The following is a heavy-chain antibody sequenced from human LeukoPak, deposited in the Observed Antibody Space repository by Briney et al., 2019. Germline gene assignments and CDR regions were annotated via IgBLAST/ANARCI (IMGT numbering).Heavy chain of an antibody. CDR1: GGSISSGGYY. D-gene: IGHD4-17*01. J-gene: IGHJ4*02. CDR2: IYYSGST. V-gene: IGHV4-31*03. CDR3: ARATVPTGFDY. Sequence: SEALSLTCTVSGGSISSGGYYWSWIRQHPGKGLEWIGYIYYSGSTYYNPSLKSRVTISVDTSKNQFSLKLSSVTAADTAVYYCARATVPTGFDYWGQGTLVTVSS.